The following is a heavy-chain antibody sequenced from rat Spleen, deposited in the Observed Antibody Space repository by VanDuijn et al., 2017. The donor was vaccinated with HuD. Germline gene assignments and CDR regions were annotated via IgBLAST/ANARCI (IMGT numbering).Heavy chain of an antibody. CDR1: GFTFSDYC. Sequence: EVQLVESGGGLVQPGRSMKLSCTASGFTFSDYCLTWVRQAPTKSLDWVASISTGGDNTYYRDSVKGRFPISRDNAKRSLYMQMDSLRSEDTATYYCERGTAVATKVMDAWGQGASVTVSS. V-gene: IGHV5-25*01. J-gene: IGHJ4*01. CDR3: ERGTAVATKVMDA. CDR2: ISTGGDNT. D-gene: IGHD1-8*01.